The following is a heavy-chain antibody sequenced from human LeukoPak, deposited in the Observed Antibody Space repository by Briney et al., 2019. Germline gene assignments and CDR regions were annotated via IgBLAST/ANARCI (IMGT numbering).Heavy chain of an antibody. CDR1: GFTFSSYG. CDR3: AKDDILYRAFDI. J-gene: IGHJ3*02. CDR2: ISYDGSNK. D-gene: IGHD2-8*01. Sequence: GGSLRLSCAASGFTFSSYGMHWVRQAPGKGLEWVAVISYDGSNKYYADSVKGRFTISRDNSKNTLYLQMNSLRAEDTAVYYCAKDDILYRAFDIWGQGTMVTVSS. V-gene: IGHV3-30*18.